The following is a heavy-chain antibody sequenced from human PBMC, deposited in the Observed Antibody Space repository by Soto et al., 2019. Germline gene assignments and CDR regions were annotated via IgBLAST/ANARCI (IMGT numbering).Heavy chain of an antibody. D-gene: IGHD5-12*01. J-gene: IGHJ4*02. CDR3: ARDHGYSGYDYTPFDY. V-gene: IGHV1-69*04. Sequence: SVKVSCKASGGTFSSYTISWVRQAPGQGLEWMGRIIPILGIANYAQKFQGRVTITADKSTSTAYMELSSLRSEDTAVYYCARDHGYSGYDYTPFDYWGQGTLVTVSS. CDR1: GGTFSSYT. CDR2: IIPILGIA.